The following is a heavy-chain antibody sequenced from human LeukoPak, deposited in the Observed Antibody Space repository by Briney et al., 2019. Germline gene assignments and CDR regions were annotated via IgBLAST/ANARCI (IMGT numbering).Heavy chain of an antibody. CDR1: GFTFDDYT. CDR2: ISWDGGST. V-gene: IGHV3-43*01. CDR3: VKALGYCSGGSCYFDY. J-gene: IGHJ4*02. D-gene: IGHD2-15*01. Sequence: GGSLRLSCAASGFTFDDYTMHWVRQGPGKGLEWVSPISWDGGSTYYADSVKGRFTISRDNSKNSLYLQMNSLRTEDTALYYCVKALGYCSGGSCYFDYWGQGTLVTVSS.